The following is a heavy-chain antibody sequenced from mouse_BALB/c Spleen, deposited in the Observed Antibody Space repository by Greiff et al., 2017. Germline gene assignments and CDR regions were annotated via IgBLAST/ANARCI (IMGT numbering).Heavy chain of an antibody. CDR1: GFTFSDYY. J-gene: IGHJ4*01. D-gene: IGHD1-1*01. CDR2: ISDGGSYT. CDR3: ARDQTTGYYAMDY. Sequence: EVQVVESGGGLVKPGGSLKLSCAASGFTFSDYYMYWVRQTPEKRLEWVATISDGGSYTYYPDSVKGRFTISRDNAKNNLYLQMSSLKSEDTAMYYCARDQTTGYYAMDYWGQGTSVTVSS. V-gene: IGHV5-4*02.